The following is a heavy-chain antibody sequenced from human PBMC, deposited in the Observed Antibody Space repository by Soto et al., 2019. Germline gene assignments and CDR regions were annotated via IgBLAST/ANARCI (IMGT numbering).Heavy chain of an antibody. J-gene: IGHJ4*02. V-gene: IGHV3-74*01. D-gene: IGHD6-19*01. CDR3: VRGTSGWRGVDY. CDR1: GFTFSCYL. Sequence: GGSLRLSCAASGFTFSCYLMHWVRQPPGKGLVWVSHISPDGSATTYADSVRGRFTITRDNAENTLYLQVNGLRAEDTSVYYCVRGTSGWRGVDYWGQGTMVTVSS. CDR2: ISPDGSAT.